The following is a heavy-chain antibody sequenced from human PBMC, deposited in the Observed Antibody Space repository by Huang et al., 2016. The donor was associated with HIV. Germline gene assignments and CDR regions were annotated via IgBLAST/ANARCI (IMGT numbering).Heavy chain of an antibody. CDR2: VRSIAFGGAS. D-gene: IGHD4-17*01. Sequence: VESGGDAVQSGRSLGLSCRGSGFIFNDFAINWFRQAPRKGLEWIGFVRSIAFGGASKSAPSVKDRFSVSRDEAKNVAFLQMENLQVDDTAVYYCSPTGDDYFYYYMDVWGNGTTVIVS. J-gene: IGHJ6*03. CDR3: SPTGDDYFYYYMDV. V-gene: IGHV3-49*03. CDR1: GFIFNDFA.